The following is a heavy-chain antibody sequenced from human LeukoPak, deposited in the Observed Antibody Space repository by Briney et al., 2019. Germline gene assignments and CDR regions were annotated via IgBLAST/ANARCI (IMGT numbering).Heavy chain of an antibody. V-gene: IGHV1-18*01. CDR1: GYTFANYG. D-gene: IGHD3-22*01. CDR3: ARDGSPSFHYDSSGYADFDY. Sequence: ASVKVSCKASGYTFANYGIIWVRQAPGRGLEWMGWISTYNGDTKYAQKLQGRVTMTTDRSTSTAHMELRSLRSDDTAVYYCARDGSPSFHYDSSGYADFDYWGQGTLVTVSS. J-gene: IGHJ4*02. CDR2: ISTYNGDT.